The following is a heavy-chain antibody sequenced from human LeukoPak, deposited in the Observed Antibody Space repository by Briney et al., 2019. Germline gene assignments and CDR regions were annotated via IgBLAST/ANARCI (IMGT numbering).Heavy chain of an antibody. CDR3: ARETHSNLIGDAFDI. V-gene: IGHV3-21*01. CDR1: GSIFSSYD. D-gene: IGHD4-11*01. Sequence: GGPLRLSCVVSGSIFSSYDMDWVRQAPGKGLEWVSSITSSSSNIYYADSVKGRFTISRDNAKNSLYLQMNSLRGDDTAVYYCARETHSNLIGDAFDIWGHGTMVTVSP. J-gene: IGHJ3*02. CDR2: ITSSSSNI.